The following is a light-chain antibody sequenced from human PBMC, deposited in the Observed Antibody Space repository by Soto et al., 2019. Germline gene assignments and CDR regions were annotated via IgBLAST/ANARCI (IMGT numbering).Light chain of an antibody. V-gene: IGKV3-20*01. Sequence: EIVLTQSPGTLSLSPGERATLSCRASQSVSSSYLAWYQQKPGQAPRLLIYGASSRATGIPDRFSSSGSGTDFTLTISRLEPEDFAVYYCQQRETFGQGTKVDIK. CDR3: QQRET. CDR1: QSVSSSY. CDR2: GAS. J-gene: IGKJ1*01.